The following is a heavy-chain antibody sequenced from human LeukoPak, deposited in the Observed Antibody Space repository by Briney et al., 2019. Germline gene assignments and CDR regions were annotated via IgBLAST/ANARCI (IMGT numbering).Heavy chain of an antibody. J-gene: IGHJ4*02. D-gene: IGHD3-10*01. CDR1: GFTFHDYA. Sequence: GRSLRLSCVASGFTFHDYAMHWVRQAPGKGLKWVSSISWNSDRIAYADSVKGRLTISRDNAENSLYLQMNSLSSEDTAFYYCARGASVREIDFWGQGTLVTVSS. CDR3: ARGASVREIDF. V-gene: IGHV3-9*01. CDR2: ISWNSDRI.